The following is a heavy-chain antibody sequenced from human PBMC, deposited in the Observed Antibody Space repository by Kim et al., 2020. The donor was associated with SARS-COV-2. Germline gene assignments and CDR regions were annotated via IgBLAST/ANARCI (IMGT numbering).Heavy chain of an antibody. CDR3: AKNWNYETQGDY. J-gene: IGHJ4*02. Sequence: YYADSVKGRFTISRDNSKNTLYLQMNSLRAEDTAVYYCAKNWNYETQGDYWGQGTLVTVSS. D-gene: IGHD1-7*01. V-gene: IGHV3-30*02.